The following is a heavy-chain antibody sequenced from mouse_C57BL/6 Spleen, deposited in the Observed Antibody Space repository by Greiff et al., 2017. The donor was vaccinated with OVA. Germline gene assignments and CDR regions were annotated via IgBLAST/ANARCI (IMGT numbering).Heavy chain of an antibody. CDR1: GFNIKDYY. Sequence: EVQLQQSGAELVKPGASVKLSCTASGFNIKDYYMHWVKQRTEQGLEWIGRIDPEDGETKYAPKFPGKATITADTSSNTAYLQLSSLTSEDTAVYYCAGGDGYYPAWFAYWGQGTLVTVSA. D-gene: IGHD2-3*01. J-gene: IGHJ3*01. V-gene: IGHV14-2*01. CDR3: AGGDGYYPAWFAY. CDR2: IDPEDGET.